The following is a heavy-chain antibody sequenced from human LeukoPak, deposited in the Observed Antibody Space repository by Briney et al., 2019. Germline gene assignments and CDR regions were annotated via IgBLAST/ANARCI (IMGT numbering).Heavy chain of an antibody. CDR1: RGPIATTSHY. CDR2: IYYNGRT. Sequence: SETLSLTCTVSRGPIATTSHYWGWFRQSPGKGLEWLGSIYYNGRTYDDPSLRSRVTISVDTSKNQFSLKLSSVNAADTAVYYCARVRGWNDHVYSIWGQGTRVTVSS. V-gene: IGHV4-39*07. J-gene: IGHJ3*02. D-gene: IGHD1-1*01. CDR3: ARVRGWNDHVYSI.